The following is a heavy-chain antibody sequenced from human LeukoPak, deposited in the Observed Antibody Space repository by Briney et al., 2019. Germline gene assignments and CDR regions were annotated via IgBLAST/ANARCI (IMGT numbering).Heavy chain of an antibody. V-gene: IGHV4-59*12. D-gene: IGHD5-18*01. CDR1: GGSINTNY. Sequence: SETLSLTCTVSGGSINTNYWSWIRQPPGKELEWIGYIFYSGTTTYNPSLKSRVSISVDTSKNQFSLKLSSVTAADTAVYYCARTIPKYSYGSYFDYWGQGTLVTVSS. CDR2: IFYSGTT. J-gene: IGHJ4*02. CDR3: ARTIPKYSYGSYFDY.